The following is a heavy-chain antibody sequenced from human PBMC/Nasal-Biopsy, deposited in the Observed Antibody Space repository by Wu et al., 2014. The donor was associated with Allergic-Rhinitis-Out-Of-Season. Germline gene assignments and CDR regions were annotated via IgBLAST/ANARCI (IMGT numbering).Heavy chain of an antibody. V-gene: IGHV3-23*01. J-gene: IGHJ3*02. Sequence: LRLSCAASGFTFSSYAMSWVRQAPGKGLEWVSAISGSGGSTYYADSVKGRFTISRDNSKNTLYLQMNSLRAEDTAVYYCAKDKRNSIIATGAFDIWGQGTMVTVSS. CDR1: GFTFSSYA. CDR3: AKDKRNSIIATGAFDI. D-gene: IGHD3-3*02. CDR2: ISGSGGST.